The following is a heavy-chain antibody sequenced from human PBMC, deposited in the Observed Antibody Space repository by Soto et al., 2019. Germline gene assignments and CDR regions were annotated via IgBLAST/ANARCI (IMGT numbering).Heavy chain of an antibody. CDR2: TYPGDSDT. J-gene: IGHJ6*02. D-gene: IGHD2-15*01. V-gene: IGHV5-51*01. CDR1: GYSFTNYW. Sequence: HGESLKISCKGSGYSFTNYWIGWVRQMPGKGLEWMGITYPGDSDTSYSPSFRGQVTISADKSISTAYLQWSSLKASDTAMYYCATRGYCSGGSCSDYYYYGMDVWGQGTTVTVSS. CDR3: ATRGYCSGGSCSDYYYYGMDV.